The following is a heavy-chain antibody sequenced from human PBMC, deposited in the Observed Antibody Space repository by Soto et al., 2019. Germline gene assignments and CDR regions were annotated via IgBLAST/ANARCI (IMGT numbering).Heavy chain of an antibody. Sequence: EVQLLESGGGLVQPGGSLRLSCAASGFTFSSYAMSWVRQAPGKGLEWVSAISGSGGSTYYADSVKGRFTISRDNSKNTLYLQMNSLRAEDTAVYYCAKDLMGIAARRRETGSFDYWGQGTLVTVSS. J-gene: IGHJ4*02. CDR2: ISGSGGST. D-gene: IGHD6-6*01. CDR3: AKDLMGIAARRRETGSFDY. CDR1: GFTFSSYA. V-gene: IGHV3-23*01.